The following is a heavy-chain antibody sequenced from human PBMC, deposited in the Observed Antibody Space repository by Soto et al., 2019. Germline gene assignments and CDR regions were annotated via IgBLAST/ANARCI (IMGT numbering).Heavy chain of an antibody. CDR1: GFTFSNYA. CDR2: ITGSGGGA. Sequence: GGSLRLSCAASGFTFSNYAMSWVRRAPGKGLEWVSAITGSGGGAYYADSVKGRFTISRDNSRDTLYLQMNSLRTEDTAVYYCAREYASGSPNYDYWGQGTLVTVS. J-gene: IGHJ4*02. CDR3: AREYASGSPNYDY. D-gene: IGHD3-10*01. V-gene: IGHV3-23*01.